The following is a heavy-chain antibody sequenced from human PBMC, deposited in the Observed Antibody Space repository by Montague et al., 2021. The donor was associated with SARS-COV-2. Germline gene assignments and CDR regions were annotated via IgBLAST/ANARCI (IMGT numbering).Heavy chain of an antibody. CDR1: GGSISSYY. V-gene: IGHV4-59*12. D-gene: IGHD3-16*02. Sequence: SETLSLTCTVSGGSISSYYWSWIRQPPGKGLEWIGYIYYSGSTNYNPSLKSRVTISVDTSKNQFSLKLSSVTAADTAVYHCARGYDYVWGSYRYLHWFDPWGQGTPVTVSS. CDR2: IYYSGST. CDR3: ARGYDYVWGSYRYLHWFDP. J-gene: IGHJ5*02.